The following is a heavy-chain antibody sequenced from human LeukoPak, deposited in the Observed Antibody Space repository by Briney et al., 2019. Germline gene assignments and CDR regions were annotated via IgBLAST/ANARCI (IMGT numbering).Heavy chain of an antibody. V-gene: IGHV3-48*03. CDR1: GFTFSSYE. D-gene: IGHD5-24*01. J-gene: IGHJ2*01. CDR3: ARRPPGVETRYWYFDL. CDR2: ISSRGSTI. Sequence: GGSLRLSCAASGFTFSSYEMNWVRQAPGKGLEWVSYISSRGSTIYYADSVKGRFTISRDNAKNSLYLQMNSLRAEDTAVYYCARRPPGVETRYWYFDLWGRGTLVTASS.